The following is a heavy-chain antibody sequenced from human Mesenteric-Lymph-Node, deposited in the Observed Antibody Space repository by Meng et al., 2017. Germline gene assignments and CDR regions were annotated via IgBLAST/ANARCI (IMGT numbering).Heavy chain of an antibody. V-gene: IGHV4-39*07. Sequence: SETLSLTCTVSGGSISSGGYYWSWIRQPPGKGLEWIGEINHSGSTNYNPSLKSRVTISVDTSKNQFSLKLSSVTAADTAVYYCARGGIVVTKGETNWFDPWGQGTLVTVSS. CDR2: INHSGST. D-gene: IGHD3-22*01. J-gene: IGHJ5*02. CDR3: ARGGIVVTKGETNWFDP. CDR1: GGSISSGGYY.